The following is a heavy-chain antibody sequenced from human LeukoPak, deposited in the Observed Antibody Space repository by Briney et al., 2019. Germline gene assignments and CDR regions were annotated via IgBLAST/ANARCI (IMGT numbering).Heavy chain of an antibody. CDR3: ARDLVSGGDYDFWSGYAFDI. CDR1: GGTFSSYA. J-gene: IGHJ3*02. CDR2: IIPILGIA. D-gene: IGHD3-3*01. Sequence: ASVKVSCKASGGTFSSYAISWVRQAPGQGLEWMGRIIPILGIANYAQKFQGRVTITADKSTSTAYMELSSLRSEDTAVYYCARDLVSGGDYDFWSGYAFDIWGQGTMVTVSS. V-gene: IGHV1-69*04.